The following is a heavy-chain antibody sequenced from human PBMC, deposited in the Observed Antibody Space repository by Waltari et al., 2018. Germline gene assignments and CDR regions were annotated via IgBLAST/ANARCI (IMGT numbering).Heavy chain of an antibody. D-gene: IGHD2-8*01. J-gene: IGHJ5*02. V-gene: IGHV3-21*01. CDR2: ISSSSSYI. CDR3: ASSVPRMVYAYNWFDP. Sequence: EVQLVESGGGLVKPGGSLRLSCAASGFTFSSYSMNWVRQAPGKGLEWVSSISSSSSYIYYADSVKCRFTISRDNAKNSLYLQMNSLRAEDTAVYYCASSVPRMVYAYNWFDPWGQGTLVTVSS. CDR1: GFTFSSYS.